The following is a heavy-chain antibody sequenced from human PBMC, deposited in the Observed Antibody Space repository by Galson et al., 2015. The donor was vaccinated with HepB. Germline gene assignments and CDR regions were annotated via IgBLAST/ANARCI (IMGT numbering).Heavy chain of an antibody. CDR2: VSGSAGRT. V-gene: IGHV3-23*01. J-gene: IGHJ4*02. CDR1: GFTFSDYA. D-gene: IGHD3-3*01. Sequence: SLRLSCAAFGFTFSDYAMSWVRQAPGKGLEWVSDVSGSAGRTYYADSVKGRFTISRDNSKNTLYLRMNGLRAEDTAVYYCAKGGYDFWSAYYTNYFDNWGQGILVTVSS. CDR3: AKGGYDFWSAYYTNYFDN.